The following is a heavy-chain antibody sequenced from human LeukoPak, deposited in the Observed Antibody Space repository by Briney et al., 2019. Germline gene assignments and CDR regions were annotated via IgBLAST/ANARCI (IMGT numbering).Heavy chain of an antibody. V-gene: IGHV1-18*01. J-gene: IGHJ6*03. CDR2: ISAYNGNT. CDR1: GYTFTSYG. Sequence: ASVKVSCKASGYTFTSYGISWVRQAPRPGHEWMGWISAYNGNTTYAQKLQGRVTMTTDTSTSTAYMEQRSLRSDDTAVYYCAREGTMVRGVVNYYYMDVWGKGTTVTVSS. CDR3: AREGTMVRGVVNYYYMDV. D-gene: IGHD3-10*01.